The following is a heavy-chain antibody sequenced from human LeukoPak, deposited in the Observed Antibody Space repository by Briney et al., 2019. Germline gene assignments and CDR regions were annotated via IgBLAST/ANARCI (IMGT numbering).Heavy chain of an antibody. Sequence: PGGSLRLSCAASGFTFSSYWMSWVRQAPGKGLEWVANIKEDGSAKYSVDSVKGRFTISRDNAKNTLYLQMNSLRAEDTAVYYCARDLPGYGAYDLGWGQGTLVTVSS. CDR1: GFTFSSYW. J-gene: IGHJ4*02. V-gene: IGHV3-7*04. D-gene: IGHD5-12*01. CDR2: IKEDGSAK. CDR3: ARDLPGYGAYDLG.